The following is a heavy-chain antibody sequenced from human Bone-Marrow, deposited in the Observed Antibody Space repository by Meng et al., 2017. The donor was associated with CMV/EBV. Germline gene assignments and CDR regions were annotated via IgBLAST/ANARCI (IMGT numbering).Heavy chain of an antibody. CDR1: GFTFSSYS. CDR3: ARGYCSSTSCHPYYLDY. Sequence: GGSLRLSCAASGFTFSSYSMNWVRQAPGKGLEWVSSISSSSSYIYYAVSVKGRFTISRDNAKNSLYLQMNSLRAEDTAVYYCARGYCSSTSCHPYYLDYWAQGTLVTVSS. D-gene: IGHD2-2*01. V-gene: IGHV3-21*01. CDR2: ISSSSSYI. J-gene: IGHJ4*02.